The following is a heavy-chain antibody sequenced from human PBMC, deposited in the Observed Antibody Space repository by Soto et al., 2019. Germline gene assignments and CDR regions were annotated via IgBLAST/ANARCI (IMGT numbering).Heavy chain of an antibody. CDR3: AKVIRNKGSSWYEDNWFDP. J-gene: IGHJ5*02. Sequence: PGGSLTLSCAASGFTFSSYAMSWVRQAPGKGLEWVSAISGSGGSTYYADSVKGRFTISRDNSKNTLYLQMSSLRAEDTAVYYCAKVIRNKGSSWYEDNWFDPWGQGTLVTVSS. CDR1: GFTFSSYA. V-gene: IGHV3-23*01. CDR2: ISGSGGST. D-gene: IGHD6-13*01.